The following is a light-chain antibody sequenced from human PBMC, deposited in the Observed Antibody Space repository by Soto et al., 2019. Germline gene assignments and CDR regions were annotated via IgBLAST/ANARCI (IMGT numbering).Light chain of an antibody. Sequence: VLTQSPATLSLSPGERATLSCRASQSVNNYLGWYQQTPGQAPRLLIYDVSNRATDIPGRFSGSGSGTDFTLTISSLEPEDFAVYYCQQRTNWPLTFGGGTKVDIK. CDR2: DVS. J-gene: IGKJ4*01. CDR1: QSVNNY. V-gene: IGKV3-11*01. CDR3: QQRTNWPLT.